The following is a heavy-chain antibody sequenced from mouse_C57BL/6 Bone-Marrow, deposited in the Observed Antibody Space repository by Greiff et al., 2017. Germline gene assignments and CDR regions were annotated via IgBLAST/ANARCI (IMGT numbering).Heavy chain of an antibody. D-gene: IGHD2-12*01. Sequence: QVQLQQPGAELVMPGASVKLSCKASGYTFTSYWMHWVKQRPGQGLEWIGEIDPSDSYTNYNQKFKGKSTLTVDKSSSTAYMQLSSLTSEDSAVYYCAREYYTWFAYWGQGTLVTGSA. V-gene: IGHV1-69*01. CDR2: IDPSDSYT. J-gene: IGHJ3*01. CDR1: GYTFTSYW. CDR3: AREYYTWFAY.